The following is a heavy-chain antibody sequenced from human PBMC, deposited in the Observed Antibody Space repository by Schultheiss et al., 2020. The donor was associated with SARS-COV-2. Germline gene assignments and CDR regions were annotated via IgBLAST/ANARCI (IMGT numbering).Heavy chain of an antibody. CDR1: GFTFSNAW. J-gene: IGHJ6*03. D-gene: IGHD3-3*01. Sequence: GESLKISCAASGFTFSNAWMSWVRQAPGKGLEWVAVISYDGSNKYYADSVKGRFTISRDNSKNTLYLQMNSLRAEDTAVYYCASNNKGYDFWSGYYSLWDYYYMDVWGKGTTVTGSS. V-gene: IGHV3-30*03. CDR3: ASNNKGYDFWSGYYSLWDYYYMDV. CDR2: ISYDGSNK.